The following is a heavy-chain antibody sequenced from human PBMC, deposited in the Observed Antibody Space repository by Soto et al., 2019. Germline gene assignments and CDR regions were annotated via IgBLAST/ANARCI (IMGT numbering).Heavy chain of an antibody. CDR1: GGTFSNYV. D-gene: IGHD2-2*01. V-gene: IGHV1-2*02. J-gene: IGHJ6*04. CDR3: ARVGPGGYFSSPGGPIPQSSYYGMDV. Sequence: ASVKVSCKASGGTFSNYVVNWVRQAPGQGLEWMGWINPNSGGTNYAQKFQGRVTMTRDTSISTAYMGLSRLRSDDTAVYYCARVGPGGYFSSPGGPIPQSSYYGMDVGGKGPTVPVSS. CDR2: INPNSGGT.